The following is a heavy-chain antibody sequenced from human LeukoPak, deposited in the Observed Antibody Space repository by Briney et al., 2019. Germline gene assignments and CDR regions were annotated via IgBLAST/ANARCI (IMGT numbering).Heavy chain of an antibody. CDR1: GYSFTSYW. Sequence: GESLKISCKGSGYSFTSYWIGWVRQMPGKGLEWMGIIYPGDSDTRYSPSFQGQVTISADKSISTAYLQWSSLKASDTAMYYCTKQAYGSVSYVDYWGQGTLVTVSS. CDR3: TKQAYGSVSYVDY. D-gene: IGHD3-10*01. V-gene: IGHV5-51*01. J-gene: IGHJ4*02. CDR2: IYPGDSDT.